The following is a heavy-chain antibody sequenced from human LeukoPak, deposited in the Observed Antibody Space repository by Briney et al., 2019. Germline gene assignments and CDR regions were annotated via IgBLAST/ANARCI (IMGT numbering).Heavy chain of an antibody. D-gene: IGHD4-17*01. J-gene: IGHJ4*02. V-gene: IGHV3-23*01. CDR1: GFTFSVYA. CDR3: AKDSTVTSRGSAFDY. CDR2: ISGSGDST. Sequence: GGSLRLSCAASGFTFSVYAMNWVRRAPGKGLDWVSVISGSGDSTYYADSVKGRFTISRDNSKNTLYLQMNSLRAEDTAVYYCAKDSTVTSRGSAFDYWGQGTLVTVSS.